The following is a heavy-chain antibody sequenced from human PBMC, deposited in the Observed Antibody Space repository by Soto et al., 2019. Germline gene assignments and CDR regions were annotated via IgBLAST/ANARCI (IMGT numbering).Heavy chain of an antibody. Sequence: GASVKVSCKASGGTFSSYAISWVRQAPGQGLEWMGGIIPIFGTANYAQKFQGRVTITVDKSTSTAYMELSSLRSEDTAVYYCAVEMGSRYPSSYFDYWGQGTLVTVSS. CDR3: AVEMGSRYPSSYFDY. V-gene: IGHV1-69*06. CDR2: IIPIFGTA. J-gene: IGHJ4*02. CDR1: GGTFSSYA. D-gene: IGHD1-26*01.